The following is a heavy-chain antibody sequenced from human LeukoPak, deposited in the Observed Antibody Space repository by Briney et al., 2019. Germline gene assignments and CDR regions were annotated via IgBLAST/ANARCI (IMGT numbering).Heavy chain of an antibody. Sequence: SETLSLTCTVSGGSISSYYWSWIRQPAGKGLEWIGRIYTRGSTNYNPSLKSRVTMSVDTSKNQFSLKLSSVTAADTAVYYCARRGPYSGSYDYWGQGTLVTVSS. CDR2: IYTRGST. D-gene: IGHD1-26*01. V-gene: IGHV4-4*07. CDR3: ARRGPYSGSYDY. CDR1: GGSISSYY. J-gene: IGHJ4*02.